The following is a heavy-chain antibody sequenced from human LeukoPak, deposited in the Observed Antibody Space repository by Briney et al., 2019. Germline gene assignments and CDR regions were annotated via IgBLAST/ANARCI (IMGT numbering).Heavy chain of an antibody. CDR2: ISVSSNTI. CDR3: ARGQFRLGYYGSSGFDY. CDR1: GFTFSTYS. Sequence: GGSLRLSCAASGFTFSTYSMNWVRQAPGKGLEWVSYISVSSNTIYYADSVKGRFTISRDNAKNSLYLQMNSLRAEDTAVYYCARGQFRLGYYGSSGFDYWGQGTLVTVSS. J-gene: IGHJ4*02. D-gene: IGHD3-22*01. V-gene: IGHV3-48*01.